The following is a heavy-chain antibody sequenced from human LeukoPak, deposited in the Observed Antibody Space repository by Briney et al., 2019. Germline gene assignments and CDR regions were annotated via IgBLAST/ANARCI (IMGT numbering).Heavy chain of an antibody. V-gene: IGHV3-11*01. J-gene: IGHJ4*02. CDR3: VKDFGRNLGGPGY. CDR2: ISATGTTI. D-gene: IGHD3-10*01. CDR1: GFTFSDYY. Sequence: GGSLRLSCAASGFTFSDYYMSWIRQAPGKGLEWEWVSYISATGTTIYYADSVKGRFAISRDNSKSTLYLQMNSLRVEDTAVHYCVKDFGRNLGGPGYWGRGTLVTVSS.